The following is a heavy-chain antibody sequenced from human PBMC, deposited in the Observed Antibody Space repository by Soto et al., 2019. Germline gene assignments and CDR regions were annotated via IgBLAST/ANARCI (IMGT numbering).Heavy chain of an antibody. V-gene: IGHV1-18*04. CDR3: ASLRTGGYRTNDFCEMDV. CDR2: ISPYNDNT. CDR1: GNTFMTHG. J-gene: IGHJ6*02. Sequence: QVHLEQSGPEVQKPGASVKVACRASGNTFMTHGISWVRQAPGQGLEWMGWISPYNDNTNYAQKFQGRVSMTTDLSTRTADMELRSLTSDDTAVDYCASLRTGGYRTNDFCEMDVWGQGTTVAVSS. D-gene: IGHD3-16*02.